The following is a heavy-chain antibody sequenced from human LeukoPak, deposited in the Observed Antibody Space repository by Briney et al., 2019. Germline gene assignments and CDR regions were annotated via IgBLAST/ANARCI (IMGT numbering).Heavy chain of an antibody. CDR1: GGSISSSNYS. CDR2: IFHSGST. V-gene: IGHV4-39*01. D-gene: IGHD1-26*01. J-gene: IGHJ4*02. CDR3: VRHLGYRGSYFFDY. Sequence: SETLSLTCTVSGGSISSSNYSWAWIRQPPGKGLEWIGNIFHSGSTYYNPSLKSRVTISVDTSKYHLYLSLSTVDAADTAVFYCVRHLGYRGSYFFDYWGQGSLVTVCS.